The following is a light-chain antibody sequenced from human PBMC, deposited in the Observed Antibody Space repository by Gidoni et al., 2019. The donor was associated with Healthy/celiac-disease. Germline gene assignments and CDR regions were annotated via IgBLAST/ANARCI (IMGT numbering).Light chain of an antibody. CDR2: GKN. CDR3: NSRDSSGNHLV. CDR1: LLRSYY. Sequence: SSELTQDPAVSVALGQTVRITCQGDLLRSYYASWYQPKPGQAPVLVIYGKNNRPSGIPDRFSGSSSGNTASLTITGAQAEDEADYYCNSRDSSGNHLVFGGGTKLTVL. V-gene: IGLV3-19*01. J-gene: IGLJ2*01.